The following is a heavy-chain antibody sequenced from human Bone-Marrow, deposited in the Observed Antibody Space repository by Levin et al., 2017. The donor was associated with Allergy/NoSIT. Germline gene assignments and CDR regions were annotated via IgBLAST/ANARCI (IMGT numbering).Heavy chain of an antibody. CDR3: AKELGAQEDYDFLTGLFDS. CDR2: ISGNGART. CDR1: GFNFGSYT. Sequence: PGGSLRLSCAASGFNFGSYTMSWVRQAPGKGLEWVGDISGNGARTYYADSVKGRFTISRDNSKNTLYLQMNTLRAEDTALYYCAKELGAQEDYDFLTGLFDSWGQGTLVTVSS. J-gene: IGHJ4*02. V-gene: IGHV3-23*01. D-gene: IGHD3/OR15-3a*01.